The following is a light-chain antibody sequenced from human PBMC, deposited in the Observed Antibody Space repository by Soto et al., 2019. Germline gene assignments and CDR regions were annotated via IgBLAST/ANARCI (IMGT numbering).Light chain of an antibody. CDR1: QSVSSN. J-gene: IGKJ1*01. CDR2: GAS. Sequence: VMAQSLTALSVTPGERATLSGRASQSVSSNLAWYQQKPGQAPRLLIYGASTRATGIPARFSGSGSGTEFTLTISSLQSEDFAVYYCQQYNNWPRTFGQGTKVDIK. V-gene: IGKV3D-15*01. CDR3: QQYNNWPRT.